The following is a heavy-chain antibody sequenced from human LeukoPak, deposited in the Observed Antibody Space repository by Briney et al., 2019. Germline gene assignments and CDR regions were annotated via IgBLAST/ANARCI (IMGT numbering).Heavy chain of an antibody. J-gene: IGHJ4*02. CDR1: GFTFSSYS. D-gene: IGHD3-22*01. V-gene: IGHV3-48*02. CDR3: ARDHYYDSSGYYNYNNYFDY. CDR2: ISSSSSTI. Sequence: GGSLRLSCAASGFTFSSYSMNWVRQAPGKGLEWVSYISSSSSTIYYADSVKGRFTISRDNAKNSLYLQMNSLRDEDTAVYYCARDHYYDSSGYYNYNNYFDYWGQGTLVTVSS.